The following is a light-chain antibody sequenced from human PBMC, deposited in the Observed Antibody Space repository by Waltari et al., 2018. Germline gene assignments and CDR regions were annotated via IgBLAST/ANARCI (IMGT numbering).Light chain of an antibody. V-gene: IGLV2-11*01. CDR2: DVT. CDR3: CSYAGTYIF. J-gene: IGLJ2*01. CDR1: RRDIGGHNY. Sequence: QSALTQPRSVSGSPGQSVTISCTGTRRDIGGHNYVSWYQQHPDKVPKLIIYDVTKRPSGVSDRFSGSKSGNTASLTISGLQAEDEADYYCCSYAGTYIFFGGGTRVTVL.